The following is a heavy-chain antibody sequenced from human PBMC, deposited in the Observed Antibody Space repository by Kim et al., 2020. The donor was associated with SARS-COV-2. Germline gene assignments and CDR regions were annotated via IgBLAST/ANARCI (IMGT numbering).Heavy chain of an antibody. CDR1: GGSFSGYL. J-gene: IGHJ4*02. Sequence: SETLSLTCSLSGGSFSGYLWSWIRQSPGKGLEVIGEINPGGSAKYHPSLSSRATISLDTSKNQFSLRLASVTAADTAVYFCARVWDYWGQGTLVTVSS. CDR2: INPGGSA. CDR3: ARVWDY. V-gene: IGHV4-34*01.